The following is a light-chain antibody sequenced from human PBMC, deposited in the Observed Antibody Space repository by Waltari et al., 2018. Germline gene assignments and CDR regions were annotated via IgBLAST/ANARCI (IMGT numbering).Light chain of an antibody. CDR1: QSVSSN. CDR3: QQYNNWPLFT. J-gene: IGKJ3*01. Sequence: EIVMTQSPATLSVSPGERATLSCRASQSVSSNLAWYQQKPGQAPSLLIYGASTRATGIPARFSGSGSGTEFILTISSMQSEDFAVYYCQQYNNWPLFTFGPGTKVDIK. V-gene: IGKV3-15*01. CDR2: GAS.